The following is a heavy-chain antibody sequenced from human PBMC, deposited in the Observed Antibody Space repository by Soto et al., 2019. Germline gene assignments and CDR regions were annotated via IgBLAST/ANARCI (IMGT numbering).Heavy chain of an antibody. CDR3: ARGIIAGPGREYFDY. Sequence: QVQLVESGGGVVQPGRSLRLSCAASGFTFSSYGMHWVRQAPGKGLEWVAVIRYDGTNKYYAESVKGRFTISRDNSKNTLYLRMSSLRLDDTAVYYCARGIIAGPGREYFDYWGQGTLVTVSS. CDR2: IRYDGTNK. J-gene: IGHJ4*02. CDR1: GFTFSSYG. D-gene: IGHD6-13*01. V-gene: IGHV3-33*01.